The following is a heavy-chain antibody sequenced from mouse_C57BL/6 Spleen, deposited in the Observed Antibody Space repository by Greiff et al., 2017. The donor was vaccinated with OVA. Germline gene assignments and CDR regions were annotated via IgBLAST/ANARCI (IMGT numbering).Heavy chain of an antibody. CDR3: AREDGSSYDYYAMDY. J-gene: IGHJ4*01. V-gene: IGHV3-6*01. D-gene: IGHD1-1*01. CDR2: ISYDGSN. CDR1: GYSITSGYY. Sequence: EVQVVESGPGLVKPSQSLSLTCSVTGYSITSGYYWNWIRQFPGNKLEWMGYISYDGSNNYNPSLKNRISITRDTSKDQFFLKLNSVTTEDTATYYCAREDGSSYDYYAMDYWGQGTSVTVSS.